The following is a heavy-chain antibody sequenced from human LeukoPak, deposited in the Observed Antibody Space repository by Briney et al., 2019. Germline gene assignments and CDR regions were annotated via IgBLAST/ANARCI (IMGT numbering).Heavy chain of an antibody. CDR1: GFTFSDHY. J-gene: IGHJ4*02. CDR3: ARNEGYSSSWTPFDH. D-gene: IGHD6-13*01. V-gene: IGHV3-72*01. Sequence: GGSLRLSCTASGFTFSDHYMDWVRQAPGKGLEWVGRTRDKANSYTTEYAASVKGRFTISRDDSKNSVYLQMNSLKTEDTAMYYCARNEGYSSSWTPFDHWGQGTLVTVSS. CDR2: TRDKANSYTT.